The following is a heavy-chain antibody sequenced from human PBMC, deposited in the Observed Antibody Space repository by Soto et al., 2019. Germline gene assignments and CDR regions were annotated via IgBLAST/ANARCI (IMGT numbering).Heavy chain of an antibody. D-gene: IGHD1-26*01. J-gene: IGHJ4*02. CDR3: ASSARGSYFDY. CDR1: GGSISSGGYY. Sequence: SQTLSITCTVSGGSISSGGYYWSWIRQPPGKGLEWIGEINHSGSTNYNPSLKSRVTISVDTSKNQFSLKLRSVTAADTAVYYSASSARGSYFDYWGQGTLVSVSS. V-gene: IGHV4-39*01. CDR2: INHSGST.